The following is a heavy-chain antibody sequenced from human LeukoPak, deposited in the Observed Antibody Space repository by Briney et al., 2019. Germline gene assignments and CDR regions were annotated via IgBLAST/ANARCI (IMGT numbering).Heavy chain of an antibody. V-gene: IGHV4-34*01. D-gene: IGHD4-17*01. CDR1: GGSFSGYY. J-gene: IGHJ6*03. CDR2: INHSGST. Sequence: SETLSLTCAVYGGSFSGYYWSWIRQPPGKGLEWIGEINHSGSTNYNPSLKSRVTISVDTSKNQFSLKLSSVTAADTAVYYCAGLGVSYGDYVGYYYYYYMDVWGKGTTVTVSS. CDR3: AGLGVSYGDYVGYYYYYYMDV.